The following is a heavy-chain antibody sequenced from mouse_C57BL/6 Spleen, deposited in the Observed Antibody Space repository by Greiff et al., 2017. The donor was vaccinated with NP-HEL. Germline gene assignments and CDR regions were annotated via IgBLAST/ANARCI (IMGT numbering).Heavy chain of an antibody. J-gene: IGHJ3*01. V-gene: IGHV7-3*01. D-gene: IGHD2-4*01. Sequence: DVKLVESGGGLVQPGGSLSLSCAASGFTFTDYYMSWVRQPPGKALEWLGFIRNKANGYTTEYSASVKGRFTISRDNSQSILYLQMNALRAEDSATYYCARNDYDGFAYWGQGTLVTVSA. CDR3: ARNDYDGFAY. CDR2: IRNKANGYTT. CDR1: GFTFTDYY.